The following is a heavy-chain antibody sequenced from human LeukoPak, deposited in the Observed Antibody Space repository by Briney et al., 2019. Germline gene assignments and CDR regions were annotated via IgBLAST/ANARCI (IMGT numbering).Heavy chain of an antibody. CDR3: AKEGDYYGSGSYRDGFDI. CDR2: IRYDGSNK. V-gene: IGHV3-30*02. J-gene: IGHJ3*02. CDR1: GFIFNSYG. Sequence: PGGSLRLSCAASGFIFNSYGMHWVRQAPGKGLEWVAFIRYDGSNKYYADSVKGRFTISRDSFKNTLYLQMNSLRPEDTAVYYCAKEGDYYGSGSYRDGFDIWGQGTRATVSS. D-gene: IGHD3-10*01.